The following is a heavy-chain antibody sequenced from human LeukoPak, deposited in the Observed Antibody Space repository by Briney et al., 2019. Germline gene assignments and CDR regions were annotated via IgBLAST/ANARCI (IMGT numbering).Heavy chain of an antibody. V-gene: IGHV4-59*01. J-gene: IGHJ4*02. CDR2: IYYGGST. Sequence: SETLSLTCTVSDGSISGYYWNWIGQPPGKGLEWIGYIYYGGSTNYNPSLKGRVTISLDTSKNHLSLTLSSVTAADTAVFFCARGPMTTVTTFRFDYWGQGTLVTVSS. CDR3: ARGPMTTVTTFRFDY. CDR1: DGSISGYY. D-gene: IGHD4-17*01.